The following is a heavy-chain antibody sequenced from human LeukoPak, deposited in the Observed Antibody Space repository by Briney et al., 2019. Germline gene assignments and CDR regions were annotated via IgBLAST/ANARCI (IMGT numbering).Heavy chain of an antibody. Sequence: GGSLRLSCAASGFTVSSNYMSWVRQAPGKGLEWVSVIYSGGSTYYADSVKGRFTISRDNSKNTLYLQMNSLRAEDTAVYYCAREGSYDPWEYYYYYVDVWGKGTTVIVSS. J-gene: IGHJ6*03. CDR1: GFTVSSNY. D-gene: IGHD5-18*01. CDR3: AREGSYDPWEYYYYYVDV. V-gene: IGHV3-53*05. CDR2: IYSGGST.